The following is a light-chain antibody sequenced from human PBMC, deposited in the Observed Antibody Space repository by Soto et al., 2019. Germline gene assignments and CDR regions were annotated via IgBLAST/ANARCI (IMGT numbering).Light chain of an antibody. J-gene: IGLJ2*01. CDR3: SSDTSISTVV. Sequence: QSVLTQPASVSGSPGQSITISCTGTSSDVGGYNYVSWYQQHPGKAPKLMIYEVSNRPSGVSNRFSGSKSGNTASLTISGLQAEDEADYYCSSDTSISTVVFGGGTKLTVL. V-gene: IGLV2-14*01. CDR1: SSDVGGYNY. CDR2: EVS.